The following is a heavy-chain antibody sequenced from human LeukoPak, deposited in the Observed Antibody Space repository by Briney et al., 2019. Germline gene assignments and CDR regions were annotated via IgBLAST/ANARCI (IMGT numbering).Heavy chain of an antibody. CDR2: INHSGST. D-gene: IGHD3-9*01. Sequence: SETLSLTCAVYGGSFSGYYWSWIRQPPGKGLGWIGEINHSGSTNYNPSLKSRVTISVDTSKNQFSLKVSSVTAADTAVYYCARETYSNILTGTDYWGPGTLVTVSS. CDR3: ARETYSNILTGTDY. J-gene: IGHJ4*02. V-gene: IGHV4-34*01. CDR1: GGSFSGYY.